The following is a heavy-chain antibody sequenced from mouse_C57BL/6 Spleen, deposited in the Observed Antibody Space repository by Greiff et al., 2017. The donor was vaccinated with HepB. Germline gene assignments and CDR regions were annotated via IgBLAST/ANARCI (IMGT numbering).Heavy chain of an antibody. CDR3: ARRGDSIYYYGSSPFDY. V-gene: IGHV1-55*01. CDR2: IYPGSGST. D-gene: IGHD1-1*01. Sequence: QVQLQQPGAELVKPGASVKMSCKASGYTFTSYWITWVKQRPGQGLEWIGDIYPGSGSTNYNEKFKSKATLTVDTSSSTAYMQLSSLTSEDSAVYYCARRGDSIYYYGSSPFDYWGQGTTLTVSS. J-gene: IGHJ2*01. CDR1: GYTFTSYW.